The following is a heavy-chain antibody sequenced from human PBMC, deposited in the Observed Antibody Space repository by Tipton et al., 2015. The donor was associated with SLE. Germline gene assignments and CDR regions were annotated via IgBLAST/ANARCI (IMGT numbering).Heavy chain of an antibody. V-gene: IGHV4-59*11. CDR1: GGSIRSHH. J-gene: IGHJ6*03. CDR2: IYYSGST. D-gene: IGHD2-2*01. Sequence: TLSLTCTVSGGSIRSHHWSWIRQPPGKGLEWIGYIYYSGSTNYNPYLKSRVTISVDTSKNQFSLKLSSVTAADTAVYYCARGQCTSCYYYYMDVWGKGTTVTVSS. CDR3: ARGQCTSCYYYYMDV.